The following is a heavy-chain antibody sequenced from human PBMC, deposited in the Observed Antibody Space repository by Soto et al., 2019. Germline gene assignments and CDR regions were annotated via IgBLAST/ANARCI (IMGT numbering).Heavy chain of an antibody. D-gene: IGHD2-2*01. CDR1: GGSISSGDYY. CDR3: ARVGGQLLLWNRENWFDP. J-gene: IGHJ5*02. V-gene: IGHV4-30-4*01. CDR2: IYYSGST. Sequence: PSETLSLTCTVSGGSISSGDYYWSWIRQPPGKGLEWIGYIYYSGSTYYNPSLKSRATISVDTSKNQFSLKLSSVTAADTAVYYCARVGGQLLLWNRENWFDPWGQGTLVTVSS.